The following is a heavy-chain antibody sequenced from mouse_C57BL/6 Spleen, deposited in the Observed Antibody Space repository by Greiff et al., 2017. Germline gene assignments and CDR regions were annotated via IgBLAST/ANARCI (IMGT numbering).Heavy chain of an antibody. D-gene: IGHD2-5*01. V-gene: IGHV1-15*01. CDR1: GYTFTDYE. J-gene: IGHJ4*01. Sequence: QVQLQQSGAELVRPGASVTLSCKASGYTFTDYEMHWVKQTPVHGLEWIGAIDPETGGTAYNQKFKGKAILTADKSSSTAYMELRSLTSEDSAVYYCTRSASKPFYAMDYWGQGTSVTVSS. CDR2: IDPETGGT. CDR3: TRSASKPFYAMDY.